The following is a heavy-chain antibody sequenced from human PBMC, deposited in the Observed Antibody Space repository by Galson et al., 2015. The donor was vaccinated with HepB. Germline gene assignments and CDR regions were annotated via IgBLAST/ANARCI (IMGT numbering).Heavy chain of an antibody. Sequence: LRLSCAASGFTFSAYWMHWVRQAPGKGLVWVSHVTNDGRTTSYADSVKGRFAISRDSAKNTLYLQMNSLRAEDTAVYYCARDVYYGSGSGYWGQGTLVTVSS. J-gene: IGHJ4*02. V-gene: IGHV3-74*01. D-gene: IGHD3-10*01. CDR3: ARDVYYGSGSGY. CDR2: VTNDGRTT. CDR1: GFTFSAYW.